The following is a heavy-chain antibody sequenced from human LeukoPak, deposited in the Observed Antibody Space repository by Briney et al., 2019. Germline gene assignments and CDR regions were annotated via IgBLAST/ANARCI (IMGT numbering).Heavy chain of an antibody. J-gene: IGHJ4*02. CDR1: GFTFSSYG. D-gene: IGHD3/OR15-3a*01. CDR3: ARGDNDKSVSFGY. Sequence: GGSLRLSCAASGFTFSSYGMHWVRQAPGKGLEWVAVIWYDGSNKYYADSVKGRFTISRDNSRNTLYLQMNSPRAEDTAVYYCARGDNDKSVSFGYWGQGTLVTVSS. CDR2: IWYDGSNK. V-gene: IGHV3-33*01.